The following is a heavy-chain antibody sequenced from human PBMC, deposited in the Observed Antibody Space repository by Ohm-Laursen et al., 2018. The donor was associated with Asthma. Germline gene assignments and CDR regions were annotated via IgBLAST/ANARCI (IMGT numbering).Heavy chain of an antibody. CDR3: AKDTGEWPLNWSDP. Sequence: SLRLSCAASGFTFSSYAMHWVRQAPGKGLEWVAVISYDGSNKYYADSVKGRFTISRDNAKNSLYLQMNSLRAEDTALYYCAKDTGEWPLNWSDPWGQGTLVTVSS. J-gene: IGHJ5*02. V-gene: IGHV3-30-3*01. D-gene: IGHD3-3*01. CDR2: ISYDGSNK. CDR1: GFTFSSYA.